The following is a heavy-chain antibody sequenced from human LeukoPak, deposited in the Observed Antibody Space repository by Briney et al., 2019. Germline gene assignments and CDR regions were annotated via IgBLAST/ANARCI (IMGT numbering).Heavy chain of an antibody. CDR1: GYSFTSYW. Sequence: GESLKISRKGSGYSFTSYWISWVRQMPGKGLEWMGRIDPSDSYTNYSPSFQGHVTISADKSISTAYLQWSSLKASDTAMYYCARHGEVAATPDNSGLDYWGQGTLVTVSS. J-gene: IGHJ4*02. CDR2: IDPSDSYT. D-gene: IGHD2-15*01. V-gene: IGHV5-10-1*01. CDR3: ARHGEVAATPDNSGLDY.